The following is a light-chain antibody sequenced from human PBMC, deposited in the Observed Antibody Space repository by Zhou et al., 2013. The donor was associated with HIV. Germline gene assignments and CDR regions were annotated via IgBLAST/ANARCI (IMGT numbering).Light chain of an antibody. V-gene: IGKV1-39*01. CDR1: QGIGND. CDR2: AAS. CDR3: QQSDSTPYT. J-gene: IGKJ2*01. Sequence: DIQMTQSPSSLSASVGDRVTITCRASQGIGNDLHWYQQKPGKAPKRLIYAASSLQSGVPSRFSGSGSGTDFTLTISSLQPEDFATYYCQQSDSTPYTFGQGTRLEIK.